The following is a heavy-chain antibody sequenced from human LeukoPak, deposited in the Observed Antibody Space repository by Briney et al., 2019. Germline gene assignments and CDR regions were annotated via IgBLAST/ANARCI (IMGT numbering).Heavy chain of an antibody. D-gene: IGHD1-7*01. CDR2: INPNSGGT. CDR3: ARITGTTTGGPDY. V-gene: IGHV1-2*02. Sequence: ASVKVSCKASGYTFTGYYMHWVRQAPGQGLEWMGWINPNSGGTNYAQKFQGRVTMTRDTSISTAYMELSRLRSDDTAVYYCARITGTTTGGPDYWGQGTLVTVSS. CDR1: GYTFTGYY. J-gene: IGHJ4*02.